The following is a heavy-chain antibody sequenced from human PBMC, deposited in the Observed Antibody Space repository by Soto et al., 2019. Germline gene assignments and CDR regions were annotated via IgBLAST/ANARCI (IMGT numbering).Heavy chain of an antibody. CDR1: GFTFSTYA. CDR2: ISGSGDST. Sequence: PGGSLRLSCAASGFTFSTYAMNWVRQAPGKGLEWVSGISGSGDSTYYADSVKGRFTVSRDNSKNTLYLQMNSLRAEDTAVYYCARRSSSWYFDYWGQGTLVTVSS. J-gene: IGHJ4*02. V-gene: IGHV3-23*01. CDR3: ARRSSSWYFDY. D-gene: IGHD6-13*01.